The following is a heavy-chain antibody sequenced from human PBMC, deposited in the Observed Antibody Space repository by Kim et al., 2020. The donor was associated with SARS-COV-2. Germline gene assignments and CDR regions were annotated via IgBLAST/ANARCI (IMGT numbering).Heavy chain of an antibody. D-gene: IGHD3-10*01. J-gene: IGHJ4*02. V-gene: IGHV4-39*07. CDR3: ARESSGSYSLYYFDY. Sequence: PSLKSRVTISVDTSKNQFSLKLGSVTAADTAVYYCARESSGSYSLYYFDYWGQGTLVTVSS.